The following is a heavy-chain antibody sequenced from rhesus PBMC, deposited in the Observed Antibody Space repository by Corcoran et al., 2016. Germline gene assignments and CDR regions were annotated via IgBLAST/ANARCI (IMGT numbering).Heavy chain of an antibody. CDR1: GYSISTGYG. J-gene: IGHJ4*01. CDR2: IYGGSGST. Sequence: QVQLPESGPGLVQPSETLSLTCAVSGYSISTGYGSGRIRQPPGEGLEWIALIYGGSGSTYYNPSLKSRVTVSKDTSKNQCSLKLSAVTAADTAVYYCARDRPSGNYRDYFDYWGQGVLVTVSS. CDR3: ARDRPSGNYRDYFDY. V-gene: IGHV4-127*01. D-gene: IGHD1-44*01.